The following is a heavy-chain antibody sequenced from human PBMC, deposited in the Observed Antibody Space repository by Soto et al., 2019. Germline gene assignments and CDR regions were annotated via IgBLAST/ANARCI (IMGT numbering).Heavy chain of an antibody. D-gene: IGHD6-6*01. Sequence: QVQLVQSGPEVKKPGASVKVSCKASGYTFTSHTIGWVRQAPGQGLEWMGWISAYNGNTNYAHKVQGRLTMTSEASTSTAYMELKSMRSDDTALDYCARMRTIAASGNDAFDIWGQGTMVTVSS. CDR3: ARMRTIAASGNDAFDI. V-gene: IGHV1-18*01. J-gene: IGHJ3*02. CDR1: GYTFTSHT. CDR2: ISAYNGNT.